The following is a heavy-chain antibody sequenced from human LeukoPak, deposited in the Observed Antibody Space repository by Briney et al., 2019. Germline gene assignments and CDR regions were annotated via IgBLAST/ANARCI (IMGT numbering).Heavy chain of an antibody. V-gene: IGHV3-74*01. CDR2: INEDGRST. CDR3: TTDTFGARDS. J-gene: IGHJ4*02. CDR1: GYTFNRYW. D-gene: IGHD3-10*01. Sequence: GGSLRLSCAASGYTFNRYWMQWVRQGPGKGLVCVSRINEDGRSTSYAESVRGRFTISRDNAKNTLSLQMNSLRAEDAAVYYCTTDTFGARDSWGQGTLVTVSS.